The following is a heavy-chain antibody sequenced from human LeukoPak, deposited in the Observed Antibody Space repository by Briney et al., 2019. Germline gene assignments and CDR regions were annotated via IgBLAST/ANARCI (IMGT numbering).Heavy chain of an antibody. D-gene: IGHD2-2*01. CDR1: GFTFSDYY. CDR3: ARQRGHCSSTSCAYFSYYMDV. V-gene: IGHV3-69-1*01. Sequence: GGSLRLSCAASGFTFSDYYMNWIRQAPGKGLEWVSYISSSNTMYYADSVKGRFTISRDNAKNSLYLQMNSLRAEDTAVYYCARQRGHCSSTSCAYFSYYMDVWGQGSLVTVSS. CDR2: ISSSNTM. J-gene: IGHJ4*02.